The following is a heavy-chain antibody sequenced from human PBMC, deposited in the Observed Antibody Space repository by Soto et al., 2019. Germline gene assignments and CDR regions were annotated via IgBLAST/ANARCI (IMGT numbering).Heavy chain of an antibody. CDR1: AASLSDNY. CDR3: ARGRGASDA. CDR2: INHSGNT. V-gene: IGHV4-34*01. Sequence: PSETLSLTCAVYAASLSDNYCNCLRPPPGKGREWIGEINHSGNTNYNPSLRSRVTISIDTSKNQLSLNLRSVSAADTAVYYWARGRGASDAWGQGTPVTAPQ. J-gene: IGHJ5*02.